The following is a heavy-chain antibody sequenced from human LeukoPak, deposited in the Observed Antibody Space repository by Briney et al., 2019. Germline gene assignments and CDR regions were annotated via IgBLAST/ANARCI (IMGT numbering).Heavy chain of an antibody. CDR2: ISIRGVNP. D-gene: IGHD3-3*01. V-gene: IGHV3-23*01. CDR1: GFTFNNYA. CDR3: AKDRERDRVTIFGVVIME. Sequence: GGSLRLSCVVSGFTFNNYAMSWVRQAPGKGLEWVSSISIRGVNPTYADSVKGRFTTSRDNSKNTLYLQMNSLRAEDTAVYYCAKDRERDRVTIFGVVIMEWGQGTLVTVSS. J-gene: IGHJ4*02.